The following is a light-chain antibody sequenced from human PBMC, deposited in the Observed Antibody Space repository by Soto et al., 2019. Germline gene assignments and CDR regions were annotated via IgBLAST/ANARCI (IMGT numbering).Light chain of an antibody. Sequence: SALTQPPSVSGSPGQSVAISCTGTSSDVGSYNRVSWYQQPPGAAPKLMIYEVSNRPSGVPDRFSGSKSGNTASLTISGPQAEDEADYYCNSYTGSSTYVFGTGTKVTVL. CDR3: NSYTGSSTYV. CDR1: SSDVGSYNR. J-gene: IGLJ1*01. V-gene: IGLV2-18*02. CDR2: EVS.